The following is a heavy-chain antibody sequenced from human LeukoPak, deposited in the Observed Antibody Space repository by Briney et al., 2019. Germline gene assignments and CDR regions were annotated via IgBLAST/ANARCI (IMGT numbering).Heavy chain of an antibody. CDR1: GFILTTYA. D-gene: IGHD2-8*01. Sequence: GGSLRLSCAASGFILTTYAMHWIRQAPGKGLEWVAIISYDGNYRNYADSVKGRFTISRDNSKNTLYLQMNSLGAEDTAVYYCTRPAPPRGMVYGLYIWGQRTMVTVSS. V-gene: IGHV3-30*03. J-gene: IGHJ3*02. CDR3: TRPAPPRGMVYGLYI. CDR2: ISYDGNYR.